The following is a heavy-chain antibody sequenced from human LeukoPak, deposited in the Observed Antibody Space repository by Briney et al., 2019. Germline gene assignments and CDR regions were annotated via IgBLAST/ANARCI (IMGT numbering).Heavy chain of an antibody. CDR2: INPNSGGT. CDR1: GYTFTGYY. D-gene: IGHD4-17*01. V-gene: IGHV1-2*02. Sequence: ASVKVSCKASGYTFTGYYMHWVRQAPGQGLEWMGWINPNSGGTNYAQKLQGRVTMTTDTSTSTAYMELRSLRSDDTAVYYCARVVTTVTEGMYYFDYWGQGTLVTVSS. J-gene: IGHJ4*02. CDR3: ARVVTTVTEGMYYFDY.